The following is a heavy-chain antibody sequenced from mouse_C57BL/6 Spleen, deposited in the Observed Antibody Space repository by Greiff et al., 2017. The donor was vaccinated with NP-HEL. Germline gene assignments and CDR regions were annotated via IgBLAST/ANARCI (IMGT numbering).Heavy chain of an antibody. CDR3: AREYYGSIYWYFDV. D-gene: IGHD1-1*01. CDR1: GYAFSSYW. CDR2: IYPGDGDT. J-gene: IGHJ1*03. V-gene: IGHV1-80*01. Sequence: QVQLQQSGAELVKPGASVKISCKASGYAFSSYWMNWVKQRPGKGLEWIGQIYPGDGDTNYNGKFKGKATLTADKSSSTAYMQLSSLTSEDSAVYFCAREYYGSIYWYFDVWGTGTTVTVSS.